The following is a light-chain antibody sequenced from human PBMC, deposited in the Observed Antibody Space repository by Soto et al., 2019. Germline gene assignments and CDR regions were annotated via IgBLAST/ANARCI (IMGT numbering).Light chain of an antibody. CDR3: GTWDSSLSGVI. CDR1: SSNIGSNY. V-gene: IGLV1-51*01. Sequence: QSVLTQPPSVSAAPGQKVSISCSGSSSNIGSNYVSWYQHLPGTAPRLLIYDNNKRPSGIPDRFSGSKSGTSATLGITGPQTGDEADYYCGTWDSSLSGVIFGGGTKLTVL. J-gene: IGLJ2*01. CDR2: DNN.